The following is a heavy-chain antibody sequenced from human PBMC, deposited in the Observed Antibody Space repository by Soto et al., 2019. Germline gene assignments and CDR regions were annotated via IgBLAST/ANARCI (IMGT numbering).Heavy chain of an antibody. CDR2: ISSSGSTI. Sequence: GGSLTLSCAASGFTFSSYEMDWVRQAPGKGLEWVSYISSSGSTIYYADSVKGRFTISRDNAKNSLYLQMNSLRAEDTAVYYCARELIAARPPYYYYGMDVWGQRTTVTVSS. CDR1: GFTFSSYE. J-gene: IGHJ6*02. V-gene: IGHV3-48*03. D-gene: IGHD6-6*01. CDR3: ARELIAARPPYYYYGMDV.